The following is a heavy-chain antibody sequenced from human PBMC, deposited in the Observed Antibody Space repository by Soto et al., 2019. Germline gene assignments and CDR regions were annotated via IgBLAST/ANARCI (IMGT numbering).Heavy chain of an antibody. CDR1: GESIGSVNKY. V-gene: IGHV4-30-4*02. CDR2: IFSSGTT. D-gene: IGHD3-16*01. Sequence: PSETLSLTCTVAGESIGSVNKYWSWIRQAPGKGLEWIGYIFSSGTTYYNPSLKSRLTMSLDTSQTQFSLKLNSVTAADTAVYFCARVPSPFDFYYAMDVWCQGTTVTVSS. CDR3: ARVPSPFDFYYAMDV. J-gene: IGHJ6*02.